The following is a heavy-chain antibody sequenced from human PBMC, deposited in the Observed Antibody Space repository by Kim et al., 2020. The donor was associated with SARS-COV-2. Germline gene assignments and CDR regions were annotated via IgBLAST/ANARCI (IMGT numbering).Heavy chain of an antibody. CDR1: GGSISSYY. V-gene: IGHV4-4*07. CDR2: IYTSGST. J-gene: IGHJ4*02. Sequence: SETLSLTCTVSGGSISSYYWSWIRQPAGKGLEWIGRIYTSGSTNYNPSLKSRVTMSVDTSKNQFSLKLSSVTAADTAVYYCAREVGMAYYYGSGSYNCFDYWGQGTLVTVSS. CDR3: AREVGMAYYYGSGSYNCFDY. D-gene: IGHD3-10*01.